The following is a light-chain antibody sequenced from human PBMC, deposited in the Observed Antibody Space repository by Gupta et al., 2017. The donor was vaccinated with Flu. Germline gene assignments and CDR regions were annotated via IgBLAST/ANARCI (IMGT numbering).Light chain of an antibody. CDR1: NSNIGTNT. Sequence: QSVLTQPPSASGTPGQRVTISCSGRNSNIGTNTVNWYQQLPGTAPKLLIYNDNEWPSGVPDRFSGSKSGTSASLAISGLQPEDEADYYCAAWDDSLNGFWAFGGGTKLTVL. V-gene: IGLV1-44*01. CDR2: NDN. J-gene: IGLJ2*01. CDR3: AAWDDSLNGFWA.